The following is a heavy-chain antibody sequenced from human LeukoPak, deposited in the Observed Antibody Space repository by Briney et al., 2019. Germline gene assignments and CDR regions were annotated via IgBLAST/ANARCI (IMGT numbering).Heavy chain of an antibody. CDR2: INHSGST. Sequence: PSETLSLTCAVYGGSFSGYYWGWIRQPPGKGLEWIGEINHSGSTNYNPSLKSRVTISVDTSKNQFSLKLSSVTAADTAVYYCARPKNYGDYADAFDIWGQGTMVTVSS. D-gene: IGHD4-17*01. CDR1: GGSFSGYY. J-gene: IGHJ3*02. CDR3: ARPKNYGDYADAFDI. V-gene: IGHV4-34*01.